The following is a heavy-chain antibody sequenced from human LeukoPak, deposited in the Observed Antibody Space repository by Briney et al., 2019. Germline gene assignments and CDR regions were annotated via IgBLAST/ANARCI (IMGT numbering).Heavy chain of an antibody. J-gene: IGHJ4*02. D-gene: IGHD2-2*02. CDR1: GGSISSGSYY. Sequence: SETLSLTCTVSGGSISSGSYYWSWIRQPAGKGLEWIGRIYTSGSTNYNPSLKSRVTMSVDTSKNQFSLKLSSVTAADTAVYYCARVGYCSSTSCYTIDYWGQGTLVTVSS. V-gene: IGHV4-61*02. CDR3: ARVGYCSSTSCYTIDY. CDR2: IYTSGST.